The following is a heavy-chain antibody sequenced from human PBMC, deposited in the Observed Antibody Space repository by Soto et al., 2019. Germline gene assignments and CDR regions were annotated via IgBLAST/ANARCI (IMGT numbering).Heavy chain of an antibody. CDR2: ISYDGSNK. D-gene: IGHD1-26*01. CDR1: GFTFSSYG. CDR3: ARDRGGATNQFDY. Sequence: QVQLVESGGGVVQPGRSLRLSCAASGFTFSSYGMHWVRQAPGKGLEWVAVISYDGSNKYYADSVKGRFTISRDNSKNTLYLQMNSLRAEDTAVYYCARDRGGATNQFDYWGQGTLVTVSS. J-gene: IGHJ4*02. V-gene: IGHV3-30*03.